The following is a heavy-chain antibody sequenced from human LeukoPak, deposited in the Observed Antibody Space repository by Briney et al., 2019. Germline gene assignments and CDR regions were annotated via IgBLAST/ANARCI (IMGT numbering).Heavy chain of an antibody. J-gene: IGHJ4*02. CDR3: ARVSSGVYFDY. Sequence: PSETLSLTCTVSGGSISSYCWSWIRQPPGKGLELIGYIYYSGSTNYNPSLKSRVTISVDTSKNQFSLKLSSVTAADTAVYYCARVSSGVYFDYWGQGTLVTVSS. V-gene: IGHV4-59*01. CDR1: GGSISSYC. D-gene: IGHD2-15*01. CDR2: IYYSGST.